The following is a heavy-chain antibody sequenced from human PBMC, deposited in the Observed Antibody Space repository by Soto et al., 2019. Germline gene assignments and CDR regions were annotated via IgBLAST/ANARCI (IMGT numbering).Heavy chain of an antibody. CDR3: ARDFLPPLYSSPSGGLDY. CDR2: ISYSGSNE. Sequence: QVQLVESGGGVVQPGRSLRLSCAASGFTFSSYGMHWVRQAPGKGLEWVAVISYSGSNEYYADSMKGRFTTSRDNSKNPVYLQMNSLRPEDTAVYYCARDFLPPLYSSPSGGLDYWGQGTLVTVSS. V-gene: IGHV3-30*03. J-gene: IGHJ4*02. D-gene: IGHD6-19*01. CDR1: GFTFSSYG.